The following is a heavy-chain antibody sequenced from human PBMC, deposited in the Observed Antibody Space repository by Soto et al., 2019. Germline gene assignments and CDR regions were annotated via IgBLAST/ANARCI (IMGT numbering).Heavy chain of an antibody. D-gene: IGHD2-21*02. CDR2: IRNKPASYTT. CDR3: STGDHSYFDY. J-gene: IGHJ4*02. V-gene: IGHV3-72*01. Sequence: GGSLRLSCAASGFTFSDYYMDWVRQALGKGLEWVGRIRNKPASYTTEYAASVKDRFTISRDDSKNSLYLQMNSLKTEDTAVYYCSTGDHSYFDYWGQGALVTVSS. CDR1: GFTFSDYY.